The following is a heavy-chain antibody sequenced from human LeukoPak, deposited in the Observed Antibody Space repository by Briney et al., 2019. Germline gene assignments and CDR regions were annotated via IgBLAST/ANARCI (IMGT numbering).Heavy chain of an antibody. CDR2: IETVDSHT. V-gene: IGHV5-51*01. CDR3: ARGSSTWYFDY. D-gene: IGHD6-13*01. Sequence: GEFLKISCQASGYSFTNYWIAWLRHMPGKGLEWMGTIETVDSHTTYSPSFQGQVTISVDKSIRTAYFQWSSLKASDSAIYYCARGSSTWYFDYWGQGTLVTVSS. CDR1: GYSFTNYW. J-gene: IGHJ4*02.